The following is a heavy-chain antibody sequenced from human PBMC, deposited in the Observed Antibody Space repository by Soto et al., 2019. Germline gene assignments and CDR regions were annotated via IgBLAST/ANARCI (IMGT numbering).Heavy chain of an antibody. CDR2: IYFSGGT. D-gene: IGHD2-8*02. CDR3: ARGSTGTSYFFDY. Sequence: QVQLQESGPGLVKPSETLSLTCTVYGGSISNYYWSWIRQPPGKGLEWIGYIYFSGGTNYNPSLNSRVTISIDTSKNQFSLKLTSVTAADTAVYYCARGSTGTSYFFDYWGQGTLVTVSS. V-gene: IGHV4-59*01. CDR1: GGSISNYY. J-gene: IGHJ4*02.